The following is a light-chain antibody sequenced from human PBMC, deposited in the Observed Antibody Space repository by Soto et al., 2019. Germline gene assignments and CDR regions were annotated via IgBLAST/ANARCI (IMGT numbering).Light chain of an antibody. V-gene: IGKV1-39*01. CDR1: QSISSY. CDR2: AAS. CDR3: QRSFSTPRT. Sequence: DIQMTQSPSSLSASVGDRVTITCRARQSISSYLHWYQQKPGKAPKLLIYAASSLQSGVPSRFSGSGSGTDFTLTISSLQPEDFATYYCQRSFSTPRTFGGGTKVEIK. J-gene: IGKJ4*01.